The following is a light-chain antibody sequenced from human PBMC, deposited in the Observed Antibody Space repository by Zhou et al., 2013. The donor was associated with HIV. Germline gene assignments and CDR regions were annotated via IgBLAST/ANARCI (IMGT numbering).Light chain of an antibody. J-gene: IGKJ5*01. CDR1: QSISSW. V-gene: IGKV1-5*03. Sequence: DIQMTQSPSTLSASVGDRVTITCRASQSISSWLAWYQQKPGKAPKLLIYKASTLESGVPSRFSGGGSETEFTLTISSLQPDDFATYYCQQYNTSPITFGQGTRLQIK. CDR2: KAS. CDR3: QQYNTSPIT.